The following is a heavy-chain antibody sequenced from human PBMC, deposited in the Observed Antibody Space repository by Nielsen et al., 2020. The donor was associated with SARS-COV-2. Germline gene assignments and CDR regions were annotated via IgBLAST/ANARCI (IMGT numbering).Heavy chain of an antibody. D-gene: IGHD3-10*01. CDR2: ISSSSSTI. J-gene: IGHJ4*02. CDR3: ARAYGSGSPHFDY. V-gene: IGHV3-48*02. CDR1: GFTFSSYS. Sequence: GESLKISCAASGFTFSSYSMNWVRQAPGKGLEWVSYISSSSSTIYYADSVKGRFTISRDNAKNSLYLQMNSLRDEDTAVYYCARAYGSGSPHFDYWGQGTLVTVSS.